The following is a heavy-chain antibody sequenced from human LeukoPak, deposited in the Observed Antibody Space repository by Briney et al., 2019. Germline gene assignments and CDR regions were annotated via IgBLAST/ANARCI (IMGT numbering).Heavy chain of an antibody. V-gene: IGHV4-59*08. D-gene: IGHD6-13*01. CDR3: AGHTSTWTHFDY. CDR1: GDSIRSYF. J-gene: IGHJ4*02. CDR2: ISYSGNT. Sequence: SETLSLTCSVSGDSIRSYFWSWLRQPPGKGLEWIGYISYSGNTNHNPSLKSRVTISVDASKNQFSLKLSSVTAADTALYYCAGHTSTWTHFDYWGQGTLVTVSS.